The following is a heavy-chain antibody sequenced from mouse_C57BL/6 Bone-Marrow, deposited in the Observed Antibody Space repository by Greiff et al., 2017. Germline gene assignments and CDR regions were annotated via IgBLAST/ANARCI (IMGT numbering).Heavy chain of an antibody. CDR3: ARRVTGTDFDY. V-gene: IGHV5-6*01. Sequence: DVHLVESGGDLVKPGGSLKLSCAASGFTFSSYGMSWVRQTPDKRLEWVATISSGGSYTYYPDSVKGRFTISRDNAKNTLYLQMSSLKSEDTAMYYCARRVTGTDFDYWGQGTTLTVSS. CDR2: ISSGGSYT. J-gene: IGHJ2*01. D-gene: IGHD4-1*01. CDR1: GFTFSSYG.